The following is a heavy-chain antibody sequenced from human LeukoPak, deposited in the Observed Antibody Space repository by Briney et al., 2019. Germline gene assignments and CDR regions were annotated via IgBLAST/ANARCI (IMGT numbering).Heavy chain of an antibody. D-gene: IGHD6-6*01. Sequence: PSETLSLTCTVSGGSLSSYYWSWIRQPPGKGLEWIGYIYYSGSTNYNPSLKSRVTISVDTSKNQFSLKLSSVTAADTAVYYCARVRGIAARQFDYWGQGTLVTVSS. V-gene: IGHV4-59*01. J-gene: IGHJ4*02. CDR2: IYYSGST. CDR1: GGSLSSYY. CDR3: ARVRGIAARQFDY.